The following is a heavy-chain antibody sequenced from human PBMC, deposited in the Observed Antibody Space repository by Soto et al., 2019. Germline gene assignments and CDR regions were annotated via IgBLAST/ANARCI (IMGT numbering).Heavy chain of an antibody. CDR2: IIPILGIA. V-gene: IGHV1-69*02. J-gene: IGHJ6*03. CDR3: ARGRRGQQLVQRGGPMDV. Sequence: SVKVSCKASGGTFSSYTISWVRQAPGQGLEWMGRIIPILGIANYAQKFQGRVTITADKSTSTAYMELSSLRSEDTAVYYCARGRRGQQLVQRGGPMDVWGKGTTVTVSS. D-gene: IGHD6-13*01. CDR1: GGTFSSYT.